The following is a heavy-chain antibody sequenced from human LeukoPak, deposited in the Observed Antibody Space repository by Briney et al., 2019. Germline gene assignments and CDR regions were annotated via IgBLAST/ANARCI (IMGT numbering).Heavy chain of an antibody. CDR1: GFTFSSYS. D-gene: IGHD3-22*01. J-gene: IGHJ4*02. CDR2: ISSSSSYI. CDR3: AREDYYDSSGKDY. Sequence: GGSLRLSCAASGFTFSSYSMNWVRQAPGKGLEWVSSISSSSSYIYYADSVKGRFTITRDNAKNSLYLQMNSPRAEDTAVYYCAREDYYDSSGKDYWGQGTLVTVSS. V-gene: IGHV3-21*01.